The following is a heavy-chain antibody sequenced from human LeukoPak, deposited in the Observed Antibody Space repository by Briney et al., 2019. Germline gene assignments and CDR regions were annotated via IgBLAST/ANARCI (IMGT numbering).Heavy chain of an antibody. Sequence: ASVKVSCKASGYTFTRYDINWVRQAPGQGLEWMGWLNPGRGKAGYAPEFQGRVTFTRDTSINTVYMELSSLRSADTAVYYCARESHCSGGTCYLAAFDVWGQGTLLTVSS. CDR1: GYTFTRYD. CDR3: ARESHCSGGTCYLAAFDV. CDR2: LNPGRGKA. V-gene: IGHV1-8*01. J-gene: IGHJ3*01. D-gene: IGHD2-15*01.